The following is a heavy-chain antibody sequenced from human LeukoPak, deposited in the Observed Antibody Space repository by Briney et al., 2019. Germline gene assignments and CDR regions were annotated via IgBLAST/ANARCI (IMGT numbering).Heavy chain of an antibody. V-gene: IGHV3-30*04. D-gene: IGHD4-23*01. J-gene: IGHJ4*02. Sequence: GGSLRLSCAASGFTFSSYAMHWVRQAPGKGLEWVAVISYDGSNKYYADSVKGRFTISRDNSKNTLYLQMNSLRAEDTAVYYCARPTLVQYGGFDYWGQGTLVTVSS. CDR2: ISYDGSNK. CDR1: GFTFSSYA. CDR3: ARPTLVQYGGFDY.